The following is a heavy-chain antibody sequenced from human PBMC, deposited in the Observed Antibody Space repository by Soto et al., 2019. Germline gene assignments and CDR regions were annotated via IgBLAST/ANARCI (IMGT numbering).Heavy chain of an antibody. J-gene: IGHJ5*02. CDR3: ARVGISIAVAGTHWFDP. D-gene: IGHD6-19*01. CDR2: IYYSGST. V-gene: IGHV4-31*03. CDR1: GGSISSGGYY. Sequence: SETLSLTCTVSGGSISSGGYYCSWIRQHPGKGLECIGYIYYSGSTYYNPSLRSRVTISVDTSKNQFSLKLSSVTAADTAVYYCARVGISIAVAGTHWFDPWGQGTLVTVSS.